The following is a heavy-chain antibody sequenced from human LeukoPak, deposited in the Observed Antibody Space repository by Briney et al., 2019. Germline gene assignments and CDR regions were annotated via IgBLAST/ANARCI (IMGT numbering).Heavy chain of an antibody. CDR2: IYPGDSDT. CDR1: GCSFTSYW. V-gene: IGHV5-51*01. D-gene: IGHD1-1*01. J-gene: IGHJ3*02. Sequence: GESLKISCKGSGCSFTSYWIGWVRQMPGKGLEWMGIIYPGDSDTRYSPSFQGQVTISADKSISTAYLQWSSLKASDTAMYYCASSLIRYNWNDGSDAFDIWGQGTMDTVSS. CDR3: ASSLIRYNWNDGSDAFDI.